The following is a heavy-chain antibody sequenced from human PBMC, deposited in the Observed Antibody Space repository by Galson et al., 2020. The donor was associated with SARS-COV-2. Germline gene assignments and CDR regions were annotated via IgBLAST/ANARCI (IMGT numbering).Heavy chain of an antibody. CDR3: ARQSIGWPYLDY. J-gene: IGHJ4*02. CDR1: GYSFNTHW. CDR2: IFPGDSDT. Sequence: GESLKISCEGSGYSFNTHWIAWVRQVPGKGLEWMGIIFPGDSDTRHSPSFQGQVTISADKSINTAYLEWSSLKASDTAIYYCARQSIGWPYLDYWGQGTLVTVSS. V-gene: IGHV5-51*01. D-gene: IGHD6-19*01.